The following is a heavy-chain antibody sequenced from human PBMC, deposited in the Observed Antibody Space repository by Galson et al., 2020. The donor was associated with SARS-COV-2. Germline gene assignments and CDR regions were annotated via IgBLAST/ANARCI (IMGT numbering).Heavy chain of an antibody. CDR2: IKQDGSEK. D-gene: IGHD6-19*01. CDR3: AREAPSSTYSSGWYYYYYMDV. Sequence: GESLKISCAASGFTFSSYWMSWVRQAPGKGLEWVANIKQDGSEKYYVDSVKGRFTISRDNAKNSLYLQMNSLRAEDTAVYYCAREAPSSTYSSGWYYYYYMDVWGKGTTVTVSS. V-gene: IGHV3-7*03. CDR1: GFTFSSYW. J-gene: IGHJ6*03.